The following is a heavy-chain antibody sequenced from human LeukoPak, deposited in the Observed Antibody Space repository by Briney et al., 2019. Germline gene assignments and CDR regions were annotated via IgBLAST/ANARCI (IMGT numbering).Heavy chain of an antibody. J-gene: IGHJ4*02. V-gene: IGHV3-23*01. CDR2: IKGNGFDT. Sequence: GGSLRLSCAGSGFIFSNYAMSWVRQAPGKGLEWVSGIKGNGFDTYYADSVKGRFTVSRDNSKNTLSLQMNSLSAEDTAVYYCAKDNGPLMITFGGVVISYFDYWGQGALVTVSS. CDR3: AKDNGPLMITFGGVVISYFDY. CDR1: GFIFSNYA. D-gene: IGHD3-16*01.